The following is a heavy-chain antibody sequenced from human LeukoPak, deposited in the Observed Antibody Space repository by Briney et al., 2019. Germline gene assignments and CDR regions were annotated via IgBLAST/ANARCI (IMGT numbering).Heavy chain of an antibody. J-gene: IGHJ3*02. CDR1: GYTFTSYA. D-gene: IGHD6-13*01. V-gene: IGHV7-4-1*01. Sequence: ASVKVSCKASGYTFTSYAMNWVRQAPGQGLEWMGWINTNTGNPTDAQGFTGRFVFSLDTSVSTAYLQIRSLKAEDTAVYYCARASGRIAAAGTGTDDAFDIWGQGTMVTVSS. CDR2: INTNTGNP. CDR3: ARASGRIAAAGTGTDDAFDI.